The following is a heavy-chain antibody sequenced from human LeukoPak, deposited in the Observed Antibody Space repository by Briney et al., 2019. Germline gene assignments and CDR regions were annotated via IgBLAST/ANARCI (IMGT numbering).Heavy chain of an antibody. Sequence: SVKVSCKASGGTFSSYAISWVRQAPGQGLEWMGGIIPIFGTANYAQKFQGRVTITTDESTSTAYMELSSLRSEDTAVYYCARQVVVAATRDYYYYMDVWGKGTTVTVSS. CDR3: ARQVVVAATRDYYYYMDV. D-gene: IGHD2-15*01. V-gene: IGHV1-69*05. CDR2: IIPIFGTA. J-gene: IGHJ6*03. CDR1: GGTFSSYA.